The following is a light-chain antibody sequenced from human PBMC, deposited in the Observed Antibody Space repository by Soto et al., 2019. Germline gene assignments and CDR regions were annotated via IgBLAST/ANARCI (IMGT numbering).Light chain of an antibody. J-gene: IGKJ1*01. CDR1: QTSTTY. Sequence: DIQMTQSPSSLSASVGDRVTITCRASQTSTTYLNWYQQKPGKAPHLLIYGASSLQSGVPSRFTGSGSGTDFTLTISSLPPEDFATYHCQQSHSTPCKFGQGTKVEIK. CDR3: QQSHSTPCK. V-gene: IGKV1-39*01. CDR2: GAS.